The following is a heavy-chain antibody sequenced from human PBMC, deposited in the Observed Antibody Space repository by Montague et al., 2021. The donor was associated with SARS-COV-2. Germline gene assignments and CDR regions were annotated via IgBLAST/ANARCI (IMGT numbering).Heavy chain of an antibody. Sequence: SETLSLTCAVHGGSFSTYSWNWIRQPPGKGLEWIGEIHHGGSTNYNPSLKSRVTISADTSKNQFSLKLTSVAAADTAVYYCARLGDVVVPPTIQGVGPYYSYYDMDVWGKGTTVTVSS. CDR3: ARLGDVVVPPTIQGVGPYYSYYDMDV. D-gene: IGHD2-15*01. J-gene: IGHJ6*03. CDR2: IHHGGST. CDR1: GGSFSTYS. V-gene: IGHV4-34*01.